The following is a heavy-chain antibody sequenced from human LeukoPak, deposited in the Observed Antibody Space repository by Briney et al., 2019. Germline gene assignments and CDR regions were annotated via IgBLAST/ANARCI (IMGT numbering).Heavy chain of an antibody. D-gene: IGHD3-10*01. V-gene: IGHV3-49*02. J-gene: IGHJ4*02. Sequence: YAASVKGRFTTSRDDSKSIAYLQMNSLKTEDTAVYYCTSRRGQFDYWGQGTLVTVSS. CDR3: TSRRGQFDY.